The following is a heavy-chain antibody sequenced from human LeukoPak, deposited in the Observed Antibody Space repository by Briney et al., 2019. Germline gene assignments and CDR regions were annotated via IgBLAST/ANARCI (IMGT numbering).Heavy chain of an antibody. CDR3: AKGSGRQFDY. CDR2: ISGSGGST. V-gene: IGHV3-23*01. J-gene: IGHJ4*02. Sequence: GGSLRLSCEASGFTFSSYAMSWVRQAPGKGLEWVPAISGSGGSTYYADSVKGRFTISRDNSKNTLYLQMNSLRAEDTAVYYCAKGSGRQFDYWGQGTLVTVSS. CDR1: GFTFSSYA. D-gene: IGHD3-10*01.